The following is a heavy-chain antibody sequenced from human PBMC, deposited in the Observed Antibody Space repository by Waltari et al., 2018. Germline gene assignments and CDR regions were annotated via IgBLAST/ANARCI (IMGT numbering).Heavy chain of an antibody. CDR2: IYYSGST. V-gene: IGHV4-59*01. J-gene: IGHJ4*02. CDR3: ARGALNPPDYGDPVAGLDY. D-gene: IGHD4-17*01. Sequence: QVQLQESGPGLVKPSETLSLTCTVSGGSISSYYWSWIRQPPGQGLEWIGYIYYSGSTNYNPSLKSRVTISVDTSKNQFSLKLSSVTAADTAVYYCARGALNPPDYGDPVAGLDYWGQGTLVTVSS. CDR1: GGSISSYY.